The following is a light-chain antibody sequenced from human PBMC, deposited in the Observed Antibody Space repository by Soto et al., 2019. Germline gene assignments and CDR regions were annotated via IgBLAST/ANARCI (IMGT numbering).Light chain of an antibody. CDR1: QSVSSN. J-gene: IGKJ1*01. CDR2: GAS. CDR3: QQYGSLSWT. Sequence: EMVMTQSPATLSVSPGERATLSCRASQSVSSNLAWYQQKPGQAPRLLIYGASTRATGIPARFSGSGSGTEFTLTISRLEPEDFAVYYCQQYGSLSWTFGQGTKVDIK. V-gene: IGKV3-15*01.